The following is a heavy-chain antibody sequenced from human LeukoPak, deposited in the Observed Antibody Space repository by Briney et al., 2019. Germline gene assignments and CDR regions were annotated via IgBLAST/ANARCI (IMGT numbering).Heavy chain of an antibody. J-gene: IGHJ5*02. V-gene: IGHV1-18*01. CDR1: GYTFTSYG. CDR2: ISAYNGNT. CDR3: ARDSATGSYYAGNWFDP. Sequence: ASVKVSCKASGYTFTSYGISWVRQAPGQGLEWMGWISAYNGNTNYAQKLQGRVTMTTDTSTSTAYMELRSPRSDDTAVYYCARDSATGSYYAGNWFDPWGQGTLVTVSS. D-gene: IGHD3-10*01.